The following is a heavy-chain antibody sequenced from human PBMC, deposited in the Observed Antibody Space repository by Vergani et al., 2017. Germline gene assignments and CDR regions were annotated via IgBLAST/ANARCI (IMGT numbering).Heavy chain of an antibody. Sequence: QVQLQESGPGLVKPSETLSLTCTVSGGSISSYYWSWIRQPPGKGLEWIGYIYYSGSTNYNPSLKSRVTISVDTSKNQFSLKLSSVTAADTAVYYCARGNPKHQLLYGRGYFDYWGQGTLVTVSS. V-gene: IGHV4-59*01. CDR3: ARGNPKHQLLYGRGYFDY. CDR2: IYYSGST. D-gene: IGHD2-2*02. CDR1: GGSISSYY. J-gene: IGHJ4*02.